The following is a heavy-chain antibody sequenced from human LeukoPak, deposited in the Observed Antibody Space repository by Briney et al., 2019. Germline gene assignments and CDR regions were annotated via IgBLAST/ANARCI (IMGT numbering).Heavy chain of an antibody. Sequence: GGSHRLSCAPSGFPLSSYAMKSVRQAPGKGLEWVAAINDDGSHTFHAPSVRGRFTISRDNSENTLYLQINSLRAEDTAVYFCAPAPYATSYYLFEYWGQGTLVAVSS. CDR1: GFPLSSYA. CDR3: APAPYATSYYLFEY. J-gene: IGHJ4*02. CDR2: INDDGSHT. D-gene: IGHD1-26*01. V-gene: IGHV3-23*01.